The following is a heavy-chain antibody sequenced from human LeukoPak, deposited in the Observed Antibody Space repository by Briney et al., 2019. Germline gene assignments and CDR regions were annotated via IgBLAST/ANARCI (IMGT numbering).Heavy chain of an antibody. Sequence: GGSLRLSCAASGFTFSSYEMNWVRQAPGKGLEWISYISSSSSYIYYADSVKGRFTISRDNAKNSLDLQMNSLRAEDTAVYYCARDDYGDRGYWGQGTLVTVSS. V-gene: IGHV3-21*05. D-gene: IGHD4-17*01. CDR2: ISSSSSYI. CDR3: ARDDYGDRGY. J-gene: IGHJ4*02. CDR1: GFTFSSYE.